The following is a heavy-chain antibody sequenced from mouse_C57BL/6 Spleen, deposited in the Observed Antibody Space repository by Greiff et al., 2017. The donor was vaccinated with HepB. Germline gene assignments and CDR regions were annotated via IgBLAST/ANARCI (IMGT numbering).Heavy chain of an antibody. CDR1: GYTFTSYT. CDR2: INPSSGYT. D-gene: IGHD2-5*01. Sequence: VQLQQSGAELARPGASVKMSCKASGYTFTSYTMHWVKQRPGPGLEWIGYINPSSGYTKYNQKFKDKATLTADKSSSTAYMQLSSLTSEDSAVYYLARCRYSNYDAMDYWGQGTSVTVSS. CDR3: ARCRYSNYDAMDY. V-gene: IGHV1-4*01. J-gene: IGHJ4*01.